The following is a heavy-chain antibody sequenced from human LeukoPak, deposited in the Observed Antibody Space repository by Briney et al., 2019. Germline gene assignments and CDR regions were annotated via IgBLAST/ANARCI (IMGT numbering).Heavy chain of an antibody. CDR3: ARSHCSGGSCYSGYYYYGMDV. V-gene: IGHV3-11*04. CDR1: GFTFSDYY. Sequence: PGGSLRLSCAASGFTFSDYYMSWIRQAPGKGLEWVSYISGSSSTIYYADSVKGRFTISRDNAKNSLYLQMNSLRAEDTAVYYCARSHCSGGSCYSGYYYYGMDVWGQGTTVTVSS. CDR2: ISGSSSTI. J-gene: IGHJ6*02. D-gene: IGHD2-15*01.